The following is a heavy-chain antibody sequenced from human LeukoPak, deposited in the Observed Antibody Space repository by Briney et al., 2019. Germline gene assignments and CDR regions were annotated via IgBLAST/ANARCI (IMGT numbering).Heavy chain of an antibody. D-gene: IGHD6-13*01. CDR3: AREGPTTAVGSGAPDI. Sequence: PGGSLRLSCPASGFTFSDYTMQWLRQAPXXXXXWVAVIWHDGTYISYGDSVRGRFTISRDNSKNTLYLQMNSLRAEDTAVYYCAREGPTTAVGSGAPDIWGLGTMVTVSS. J-gene: IGHJ3*02. CDR1: GFTFSDYT. CDR2: IWHDGTYI. V-gene: IGHV3-33*01.